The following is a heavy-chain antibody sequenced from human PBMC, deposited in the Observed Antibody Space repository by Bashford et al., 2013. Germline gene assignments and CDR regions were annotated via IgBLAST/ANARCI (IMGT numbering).Heavy chain of an antibody. V-gene: IGHV3-15*01. Sequence: VDSGGSLRLSCAASGFAFENARMNWVRQAPGKGLEWVGLVKTRHDGGEILYSSPVNGRFVISRDDSRSTMTLHMSGLNYEDTAVYYCARGGLNYYDISGYYSSFDYWGQGTLVTVSS. J-gene: IGHJ4*02. CDR2: VKTRHDGGEI. D-gene: IGHD3-22*01. CDR1: GFAFENAR. CDR3: ARGGLNYYDISGYYSSFDY.